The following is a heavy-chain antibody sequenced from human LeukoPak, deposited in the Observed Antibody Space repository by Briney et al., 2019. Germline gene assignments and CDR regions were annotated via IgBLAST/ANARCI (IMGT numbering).Heavy chain of an antibody. CDR3: AREFARPFDY. CDR2: IYSGGST. Sequence: GGSLRLSCAVSGFTVSSNYMSWVRQAPGKGLEWVSVIYSGGSTFYADSVQGRFTISRDNSKNTLDLQMNSLRAEDTAVYYCAREFARPFDYWGQGTLVTVSS. J-gene: IGHJ4*02. V-gene: IGHV3-53*01. CDR1: GFTVSSNY.